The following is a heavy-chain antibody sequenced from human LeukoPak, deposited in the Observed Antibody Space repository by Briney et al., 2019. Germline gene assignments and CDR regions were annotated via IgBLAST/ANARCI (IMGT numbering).Heavy chain of an antibody. J-gene: IGHJ4*02. CDR2: INHSGST. D-gene: IGHD3-10*01. CDR1: GGSFSGYY. CDR3: ARHGSGHDY. V-gene: IGHV4-34*01. Sequence: SETLSLTCAVYGGSFSGYYWSWIRQPPGKGLEWIGEINHSGSTNYNPSLKSRVTISVDTSKNQFSLKLGSVTAADTAVYYCARHGSGHDYWGQGTLVTASS.